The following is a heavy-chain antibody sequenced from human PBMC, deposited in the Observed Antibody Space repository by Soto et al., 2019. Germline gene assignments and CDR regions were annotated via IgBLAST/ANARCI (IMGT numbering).Heavy chain of an antibody. J-gene: IGHJ6*02. V-gene: IGHV3-33*01. CDR3: ARDLIVGATDGMDV. CDR1: VFTFSSYG. D-gene: IGHD1-26*01. Sequence: GGSLRHACAAPVFTFSSYGMHWVRQAPGKGLEWVAVIWYDGSNKYYAVAVKGRFTISRDNSKNTLYLQMNSLRAEDTAVYYCARDLIVGATDGMDVWGQGTTVTVSS. CDR2: IWYDGSNK.